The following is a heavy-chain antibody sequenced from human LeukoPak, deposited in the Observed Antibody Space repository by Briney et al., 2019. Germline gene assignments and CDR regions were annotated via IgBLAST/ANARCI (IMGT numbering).Heavy chain of an antibody. J-gene: IGHJ4*02. CDR1: GYTFSRYW. D-gene: IGHD3-10*01. V-gene: IGHV3-74*01. Sequence: GGSLRLSCAASGYTFSRYWMHWVRRGPGKGLVWVSRINEDGSSTSYAESVRGRFTISRDNAKNTLYLQMNSLRAEDAAVYYCTTDTFGARDSWGQGTLVTVSS. CDR3: TTDTFGARDS. CDR2: INEDGSST.